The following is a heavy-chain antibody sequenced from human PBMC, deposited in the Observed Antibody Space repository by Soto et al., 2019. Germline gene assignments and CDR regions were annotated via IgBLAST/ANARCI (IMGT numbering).Heavy chain of an antibody. Sequence: EVQLLESGGGLVQPGGSLSISCAASGFTFSNYAMTWVRQAPGKGLEWVSVITGSGGGTYFVDSVKGRFTISRDNSKNTVYLQMNSLRAEDTAVYYCAKRPLTAAGFDYWGQGTLVTVSS. D-gene: IGHD6-13*01. V-gene: IGHV3-23*01. J-gene: IGHJ4*02. CDR3: AKRPLTAAGFDY. CDR2: ITGSGGGT. CDR1: GFTFSNYA.